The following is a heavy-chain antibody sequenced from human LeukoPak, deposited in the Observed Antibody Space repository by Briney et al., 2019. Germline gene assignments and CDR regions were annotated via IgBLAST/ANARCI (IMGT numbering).Heavy chain of an antibody. CDR2: ISSSGSTI. CDR3: AREDPGIAVAAYSLYYYYYMDV. V-gene: IGHV3-11*04. J-gene: IGHJ6*03. D-gene: IGHD6-19*01. CDR1: GFTFSDYY. Sequence: PGGSLRLSCAASGFTFSDYYMSWIRQAPGKGLEWVSYISSSGSTIYYADSVKGRFTISRDNAKNSLYLQMNSLRAEDTAVYYCAREDPGIAVAAYSLYYYYYMDVWGKGTTVTVSS.